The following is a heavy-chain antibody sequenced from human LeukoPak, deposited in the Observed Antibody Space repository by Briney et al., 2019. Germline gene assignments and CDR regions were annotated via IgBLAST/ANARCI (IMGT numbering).Heavy chain of an antibody. CDR2: INAGNGNT. V-gene: IGHV1-3*01. J-gene: IGHJ3*02. Sequence: ASVKVSCKASGYTFTSYAMHWVRQAPGQRLEWMGWINAGNGNTKYSQKFQGRVTITRDTSASTAYMELSSLRSEGTAVYYCAREFKFSPYAFDIWGQGTMVTVSS. CDR3: AREFKFSPYAFDI. CDR1: GYTFTSYA.